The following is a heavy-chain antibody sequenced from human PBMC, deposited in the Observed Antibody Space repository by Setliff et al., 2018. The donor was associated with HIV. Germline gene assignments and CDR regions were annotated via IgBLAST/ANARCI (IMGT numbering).Heavy chain of an antibody. V-gene: IGHV3-21*01. CDR3: TPQWPVGYERVFDY. CDR2: ITNTSDYI. CDR1: GFTLTKYT. Sequence: GGSLRLSCAASGFTLTKYTMNWVRQAPGKGLEWVSSITNTSDYIYYADSVKGRFTISRDNAGNSLYLQMNSLRLEDTAVYYCTPQWPVGYERVFDYWGQGMLVTVSS. J-gene: IGHJ4*02. D-gene: IGHD5-12*01.